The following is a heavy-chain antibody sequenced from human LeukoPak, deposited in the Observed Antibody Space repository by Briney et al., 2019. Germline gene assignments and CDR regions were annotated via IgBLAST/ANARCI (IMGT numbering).Heavy chain of an antibody. V-gene: IGHV4-61*02. J-gene: IGHJ4*02. CDR1: GGSISSGSHY. CDR3: ARDPLYSSSSGTDY. CDR2: IYTSGST. D-gene: IGHD6-6*01. Sequence: SETLSLTCTVSGGSISSGSHYWSWIRQPAGKGLEWIGRIYTSGSTNYNPSLKSRVTISVDTSKNQFSLKLSSVTAADTAVYYCARDPLYSSSSGTDYWGQGTLVTVSS.